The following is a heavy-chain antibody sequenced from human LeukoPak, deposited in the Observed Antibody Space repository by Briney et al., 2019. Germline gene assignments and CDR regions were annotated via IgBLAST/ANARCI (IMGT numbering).Heavy chain of an antibody. D-gene: IGHD4-23*01. CDR3: ARAPADGGNLDY. Sequence: GGSLRLSCAASGFTFSSYGMHWVRQAPGKGLEWVAVIWYDGSNKYYADSVKGRFTISRDNSKNTLYLQMNSLRAEDTAAYYCARAPADGGNLDYWGQGTLVTVSS. CDR2: IWYDGSNK. J-gene: IGHJ4*02. CDR1: GFTFSSYG. V-gene: IGHV3-33*01.